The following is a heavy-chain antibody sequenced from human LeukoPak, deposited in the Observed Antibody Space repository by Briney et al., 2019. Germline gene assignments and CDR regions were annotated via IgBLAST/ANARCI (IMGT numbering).Heavy chain of an antibody. D-gene: IGHD3-22*01. Sequence: GASVKVSCKASGYTFTSYDINWVRQATGQGLEWXXWMNPNSGDTGYAQKFQGRVTMTRNTSISTAYMELSSLRSEDTAVYYCARGRGVLTMINAFDIWGQGTMVTVSS. J-gene: IGHJ3*02. CDR3: ARGRGVLTMINAFDI. CDR1: GYTFTSYD. V-gene: IGHV1-8*01. CDR2: MNPNSGDT.